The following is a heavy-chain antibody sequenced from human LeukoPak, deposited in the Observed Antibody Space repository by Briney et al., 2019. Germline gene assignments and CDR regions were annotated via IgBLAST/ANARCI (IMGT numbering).Heavy chain of an antibody. CDR2: IYYSGST. Sequence: SETLSLTCTVSGGSISSYYWSWIRQPPGKGLEWIGYIYYSGSTNYNPSLKSRVTISVDTSKNQFSLKLSSVTAADTAVYYCARGVGLYNWFDPWGQGTLVTVSS. CDR1: GGSISSYY. D-gene: IGHD3-16*01. CDR3: ARGVGLYNWFDP. V-gene: IGHV4-59*12. J-gene: IGHJ5*02.